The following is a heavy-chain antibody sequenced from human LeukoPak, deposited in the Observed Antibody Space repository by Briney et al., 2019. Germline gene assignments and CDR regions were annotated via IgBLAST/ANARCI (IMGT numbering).Heavy chain of an antibody. D-gene: IGHD3-9*01. CDR3: ARAKTLRYFDWYTKFILDY. V-gene: IGHV1-46*01. CDR1: GYTFTSYY. CDR2: INPSGGST. Sequence: ASVKVSCKASGYTFTSYYMHWVRQAPGQGLEWMGIINPSGGSTSYAQKFQGRVTMTRDTSTSTVYMELSSLRSEGTAVYYCARAKTLRYFDWYTKFILDYWGQGTLVTVSS. J-gene: IGHJ4*02.